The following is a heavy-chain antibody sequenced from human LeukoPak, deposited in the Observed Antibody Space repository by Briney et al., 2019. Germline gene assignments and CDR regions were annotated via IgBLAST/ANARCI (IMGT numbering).Heavy chain of an antibody. CDR3: AKVSQNYYDSSGPTFDY. J-gene: IGHJ4*02. CDR2: ISYDGSNK. Sequence: GGSLRLSCAASGFTFSSYGMHWVRQAPGKGLEWVAVISYDGSNKYYADSVKGRFTISRDNSKNTLYLQMNSLRAEDTAVYYCAKVSQNYYDSSGPTFDYWGQGTLVTV. D-gene: IGHD3-22*01. V-gene: IGHV3-30*18. CDR1: GFTFSSYG.